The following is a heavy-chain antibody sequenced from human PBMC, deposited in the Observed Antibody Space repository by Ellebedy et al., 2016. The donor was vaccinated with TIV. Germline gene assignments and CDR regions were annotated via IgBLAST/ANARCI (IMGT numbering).Heavy chain of an antibody. CDR3: ARERDTTYYDFWCGDAFDI. CDR1: GFTFSSYA. J-gene: IGHJ3*02. Sequence: GGSLRLSXAASGFTFSSYAMHWVRQAPGKGLEWVAVISYDGSNKYYADSVKGRFTISRDNSKNTLYLQMNSLRAEDTAVYYCARERDTTYYDFWCGDAFDIWGQGTMVTVSS. CDR2: ISYDGSNK. V-gene: IGHV3-30*14. D-gene: IGHD3-3*01.